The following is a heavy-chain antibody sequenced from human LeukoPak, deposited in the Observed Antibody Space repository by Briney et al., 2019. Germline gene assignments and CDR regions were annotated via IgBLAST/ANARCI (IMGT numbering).Heavy chain of an antibody. D-gene: IGHD3-16*01. Sequence: GGSLRLSCAASGFIFVNAWMSWVRQAPGKGLEWVSRIQSKAVGGSTEYAAPVKGRFTISRDDSKNTLYLQLNSLRPEDTAVYYCTPYYGKGYFQHWGQGSLVTVSS. V-gene: IGHV3-15*01. CDR1: GFIFVNAW. CDR2: IQSKAVGGST. CDR3: TPYYGKGYFQH. J-gene: IGHJ1*01.